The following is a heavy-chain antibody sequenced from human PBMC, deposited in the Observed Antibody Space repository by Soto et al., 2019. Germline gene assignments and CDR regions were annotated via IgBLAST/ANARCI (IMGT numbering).Heavy chain of an antibody. V-gene: IGHV3-48*03. D-gene: IGHD6-13*01. CDR1: GFNFKIYG. J-gene: IGHJ4*02. CDR2: ISTLGTTI. CDR3: AKGGLYNSSWYEGY. Sequence: GGSLRLSCSASGFNFKIYGMTWVRQAPGKGLEWISDISTLGTTIHYADSVRDRFTISRDNPTNTVYLQLNSLTADDTAVYYCAKGGLYNSSWYEGYWGQGTLVTVSS.